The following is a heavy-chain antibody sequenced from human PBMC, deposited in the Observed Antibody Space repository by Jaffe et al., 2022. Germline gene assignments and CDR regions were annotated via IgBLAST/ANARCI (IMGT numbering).Heavy chain of an antibody. CDR2: IYYSGST. J-gene: IGHJ4*02. D-gene: IGHD1-1*01. Sequence: QLQLQESGPGLVKPSETLSLTCTVSGGSISSSSYYWGWIRQPPGKGLEWIGSIYYSGSTYYNPSLKSRVTISVDTSKNQFSLKLSSVTAADTAVYYCARAYFPWKGAGMGKDYFDYWGQGTLVTVSS. V-gene: IGHV4-39*01. CDR1: GGSISSSSYY. CDR3: ARAYFPWKGAGMGKDYFDY.